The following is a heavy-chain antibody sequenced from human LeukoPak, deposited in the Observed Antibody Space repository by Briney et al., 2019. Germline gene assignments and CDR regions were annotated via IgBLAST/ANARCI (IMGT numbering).Heavy chain of an antibody. Sequence: GRSLRLSCAASGFTFDDYAMHWVRHAPGKGLEWVSGISWNSGSIGYADSVKGRFTISRDNAKNSLYLQMNSLRAEDMALYYCAKSSGYCFYYFDYWGQGTLVTVSS. D-gene: IGHD3-22*01. CDR3: AKSSGYCFYYFDY. J-gene: IGHJ4*02. CDR1: GFTFDDYA. V-gene: IGHV3-9*03. CDR2: ISWNSGSI.